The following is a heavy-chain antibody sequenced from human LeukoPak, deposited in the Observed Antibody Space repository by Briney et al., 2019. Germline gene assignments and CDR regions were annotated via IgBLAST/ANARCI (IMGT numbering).Heavy chain of an antibody. CDR1: GFTFSNYW. CDR2: IKQDGSEK. CDR3: ARDFRGVAAAEPYNWFDP. Sequence: GGSLRLSCAASGFTFSNYWMSWVRQAPGKGLEWVANIKQDGSEKYYVDSVKGRFTISRDNAKNSLYLQMNSLRAEDTAVYYCARDFRGVAAAEPYNWFDPWGQGTLVTVSS. J-gene: IGHJ5*02. V-gene: IGHV3-7*01. D-gene: IGHD6-13*01.